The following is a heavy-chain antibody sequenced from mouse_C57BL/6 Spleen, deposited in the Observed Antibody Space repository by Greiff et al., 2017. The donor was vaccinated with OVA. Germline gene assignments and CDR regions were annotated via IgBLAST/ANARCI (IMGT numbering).Heavy chain of an antibody. CDR1: GFSLTSYG. CDR2: IWSGGST. Sequence: VKLQESGPGLVQPSQSLSITCTVSGFSLTSYGVHWVRQSPGKGLEWLGVIWSGGSTDYNAAFISRLSISKDNSKSQVFFKMNSLQADDTAIYYCARNSPRYGSPYFDYWGQGTTLTVSS. J-gene: IGHJ2*01. D-gene: IGHD1-1*01. CDR3: ARNSPRYGSPYFDY. V-gene: IGHV2-2*01.